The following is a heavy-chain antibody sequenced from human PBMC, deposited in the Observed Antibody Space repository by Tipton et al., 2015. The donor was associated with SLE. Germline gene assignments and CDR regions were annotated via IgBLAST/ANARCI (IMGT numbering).Heavy chain of an antibody. CDR1: GFTFSSYG. D-gene: IGHD2-15*01. J-gene: IGHJ3*01. Sequence: GSLRLSCAASGFTFSSYGMNWVRQAPGKGLEWVSSISSSSTYIYYADSVKGRFTISRDNAKNSLYLQMNSLRAEDTAVYYCASPNGGTTHDAFDFWGQGTMVTVSS. V-gene: IGHV3-21*01. CDR3: ASPNGGTTHDAFDF. CDR2: ISSSSTYI.